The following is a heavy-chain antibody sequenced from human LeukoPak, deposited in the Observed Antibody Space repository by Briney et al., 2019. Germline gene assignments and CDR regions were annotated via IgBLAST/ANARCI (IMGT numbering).Heavy chain of an antibody. J-gene: IGHJ6*03. CDR3: ARRSQKPRWFGEVMGLEYYMDV. V-gene: IGHV1-69*05. CDR1: GGTFSSYA. D-gene: IGHD3-10*01. Sequence: SVKVSCKASGGTFSSYAISWVRQAPGQGLEWMGGIIPIFGTANCAQKFQGRVTITTDESTSTAYMELSSLRSEDTAVYYCARRSQKPRWFGEVMGLEYYMDVWGKGTTVTVSS. CDR2: IIPIFGTA.